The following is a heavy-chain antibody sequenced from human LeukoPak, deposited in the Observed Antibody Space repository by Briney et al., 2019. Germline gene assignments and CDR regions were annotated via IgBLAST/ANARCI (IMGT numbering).Heavy chain of an antibody. J-gene: IGHJ4*02. D-gene: IGHD1-26*01. CDR1: AGSISSGSYY. Sequence: SETLSLTCTVSAGSISSGSYYWSWIRQPAGKGLEWIGRIYTSGSTNYNPSLKSRVTISVDTSKNQFSLKLSSVTAADTAVYYCARDRVGAPHFDYWGQGTLVTVSS. CDR2: IYTSGST. V-gene: IGHV4-61*02. CDR3: ARDRVGAPHFDY.